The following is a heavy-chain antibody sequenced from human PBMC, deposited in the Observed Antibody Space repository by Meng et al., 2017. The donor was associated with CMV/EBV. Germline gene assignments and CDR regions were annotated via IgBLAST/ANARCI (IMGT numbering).Heavy chain of an antibody. V-gene: IGHV5-51*01. J-gene: IGHJ3*02. CDR1: GYSFTSYW. Sequence: GESLKISCKGSGYSFTSYWIGWVRQMPGKGLEWMGIIYPGDSDTRYSPSFQGQVTISADKSISTAYLQWSSLKASDTAMYYCARLGGGDDSSGFGDAFDIWGQGTMVTVSS. CDR3: ARLGGGDDSSGFGDAFDI. D-gene: IGHD3-22*01. CDR2: IYPGDSDT.